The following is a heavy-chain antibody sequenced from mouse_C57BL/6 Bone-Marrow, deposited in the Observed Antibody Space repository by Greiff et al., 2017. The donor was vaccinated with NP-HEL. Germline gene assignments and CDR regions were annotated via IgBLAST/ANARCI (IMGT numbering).Heavy chain of an antibody. V-gene: IGHV5-9-1*02. CDR1: GFTFSSYA. Sequence: EVNVVESGEGLVKPGGSLKLSCAASGFTFSSYAMSWVRQTPEKRLEWVAYISSGGDYIYYADTVKGRFTISRDNARNTLYLQMSSLKSEDTAMYYCTRGGGYYYAMDYWGQGTSVTVSS. CDR2: ISSGGDYI. J-gene: IGHJ4*01. CDR3: TRGGGYYYAMDY.